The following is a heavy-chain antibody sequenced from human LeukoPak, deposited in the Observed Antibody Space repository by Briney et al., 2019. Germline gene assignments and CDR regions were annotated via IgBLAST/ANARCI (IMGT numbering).Heavy chain of an antibody. Sequence: PSETLSLTCSVSGGSISSNSYYWGWIRQPPGKGLEWIGYIYHSGSTYYNPSLKSRVTISVDRSKNQFSLKLSSVTAADTAVYYCARDSGYDEVDYWGQGTLVTVSS. CDR2: IYHSGST. CDR1: GGSISSNSYY. D-gene: IGHD5-12*01. CDR3: ARDSGYDEVDY. J-gene: IGHJ4*02. V-gene: IGHV4-30-2*01.